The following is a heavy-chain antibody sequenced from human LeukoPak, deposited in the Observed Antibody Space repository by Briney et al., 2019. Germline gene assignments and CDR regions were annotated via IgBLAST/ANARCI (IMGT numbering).Heavy chain of an antibody. CDR1: GGSISSGSYC. CDR2: IYTSGNT. CDR3: ARVSGYDWESFYDY. J-gene: IGHJ4*02. Sequence: MSSQTLSLTCTVSGGSISSGSYCWSWIRQPAGKGLEWIGHIYTSGNTNYNPSLKSRVTISVDTSKNQFSLKLSSVTAADTAVYYCARVSGYDWESFYDYWGQGTLVTVSS. V-gene: IGHV4-61*09. D-gene: IGHD5-12*01.